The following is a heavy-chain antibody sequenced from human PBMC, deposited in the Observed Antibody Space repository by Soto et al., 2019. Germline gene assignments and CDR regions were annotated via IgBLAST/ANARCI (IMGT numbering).Heavy chain of an antibody. CDR2: IYVTGAV. Sequence: SETLSLTCSVSGAALNSGNYYWSWIRQVPGKGLEWIGHIYVTGAVDYNPYLRDRITISQDTSERQFSLNLRLVTAADTAVYYCARIRIATNNYKWFDPWGQGTMVTVSS. J-gene: IGHJ5*02. CDR1: GAALNSGNYY. D-gene: IGHD2-21*01. CDR3: ARIRIATNNYKWFDP. V-gene: IGHV4-31*03.